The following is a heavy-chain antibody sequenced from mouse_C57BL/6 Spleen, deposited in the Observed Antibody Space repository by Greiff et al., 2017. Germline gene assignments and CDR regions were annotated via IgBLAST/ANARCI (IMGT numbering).Heavy chain of an antibody. D-gene: IGHD1-1*01. CDR3: ARWGHYGSSFWYFDV. CDR2: INPNNGGT. Sequence: VQLKQSGPELVKPGASVKMSCKASGYTFTDYNMHWVKQSHGKSLEWIGYINPNNGGTSYNQKFKGKATLTVNKSSSTAYMELRSLTSEDSAVYYCARWGHYGSSFWYFDVWGTGTTVTVSS. J-gene: IGHJ1*03. CDR1: GYTFTDYN. V-gene: IGHV1-22*01.